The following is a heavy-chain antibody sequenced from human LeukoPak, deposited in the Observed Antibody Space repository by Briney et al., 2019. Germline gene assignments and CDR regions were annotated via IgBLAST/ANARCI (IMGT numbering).Heavy chain of an antibody. CDR2: IYYSGST. CDR3: ARPVAGVYYFDY. Sequence: SETLSLTCTVSGGSISSSSYYWGGIREPPGKGLEGIGSIYYSGSTYYNPSLKSRVTISVDTSKNQFSLKLSPVTAADTAVYYCARPVAGVYYFDYWGQGTLSPSPQ. J-gene: IGHJ4*02. D-gene: IGHD6-19*01. CDR1: GGSISSSSYY. V-gene: IGHV4-39*01.